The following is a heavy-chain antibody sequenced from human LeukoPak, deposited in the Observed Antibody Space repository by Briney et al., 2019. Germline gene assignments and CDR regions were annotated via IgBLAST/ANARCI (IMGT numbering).Heavy chain of an antibody. D-gene: IGHD6-19*01. J-gene: IGHJ4*02. CDR2: ISGSGGST. CDR3: AKDQRYSSGWTFDY. V-gene: IGHV3-23*01. CDR1: GFTFSSYA. Sequence: PGGSLRLSCAASGFTFSSYAMSWVRQAPGKGLEWVSAISGSGGSTYYAGSVKGRFTISRDNSKNTLYLQMNSLRAEDTAVYYCAKDQRYSSGWTFDYWGQGTLVTVSS.